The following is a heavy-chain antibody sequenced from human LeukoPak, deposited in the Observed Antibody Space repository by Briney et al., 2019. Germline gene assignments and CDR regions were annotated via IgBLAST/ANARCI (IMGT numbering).Heavy chain of an antibody. CDR3: ARAGVRRPTFYDSQRSAAFDI. Sequence: SETLSLTCTVSGGSISSYYWSWIRQPPGKGLEWIGYIYYSGSTNYNPSLKSRVTISVDTSKNQFSLKLSSVTAADTAVYYCARAGVRRPTFYDSQRSAAFDIWGQGTMVTVSS. J-gene: IGHJ3*02. CDR1: GGSISSYY. D-gene: IGHD3-22*01. V-gene: IGHV4-59*12. CDR2: IYYSGST.